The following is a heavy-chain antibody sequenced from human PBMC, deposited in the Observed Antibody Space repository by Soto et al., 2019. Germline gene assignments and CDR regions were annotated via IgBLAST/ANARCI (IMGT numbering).Heavy chain of an antibody. Sequence: SETLSLTCTVSGGSVKIGGYSWSWIRQPPGKDLEWVGYIYPTGSTYYNPSLRGRLTISIDGAKNQFSLNLSSVTAADTAVYYCARRRGVVKPGGNDWFAPWGQGTLVTVSS. D-gene: IGHD3-16*01. V-gene: IGHV4-30-2*01. J-gene: IGHJ5*02. CDR3: ARRRGVVKPGGNDWFAP. CDR1: GGSVKIGGYS. CDR2: IYPTGST.